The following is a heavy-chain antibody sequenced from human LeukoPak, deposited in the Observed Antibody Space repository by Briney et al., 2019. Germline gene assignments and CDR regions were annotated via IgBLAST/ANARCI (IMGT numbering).Heavy chain of an antibody. V-gene: IGHV3-30*18. CDR3: AKDLPNDYGDYVAGGAFDI. J-gene: IGHJ3*02. CDR2: ISYDGSNK. Sequence: GSLRLSCAASGFTFSSYGMHWVRQAPGKGLEWVAVISYDGSNKYYADSVEGRFTISRDNSKNTLYLQMNSLRAEDTAVYYCAKDLPNDYGDYVAGGAFDIWGQGTMVTVSS. D-gene: IGHD4-17*01. CDR1: GFTFSSYG.